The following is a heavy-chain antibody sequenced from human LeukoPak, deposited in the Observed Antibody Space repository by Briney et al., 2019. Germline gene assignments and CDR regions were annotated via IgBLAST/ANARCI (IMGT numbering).Heavy chain of an antibody. CDR3: ARDKYPYYGDYVGYDY. Sequence: HPGRSLRLSCAASGFTFSSYGMHWVRQAPGKGLEWVAVISYDGSNKYYADSVKGRFTISRDNAKSSLYLQMNSLRAEDTAVYYCARDKYPYYGDYVGYDYWGQGTLVTVSS. CDR2: ISYDGSNK. D-gene: IGHD4-17*01. V-gene: IGHV3-30*03. J-gene: IGHJ4*02. CDR1: GFTFSSYG.